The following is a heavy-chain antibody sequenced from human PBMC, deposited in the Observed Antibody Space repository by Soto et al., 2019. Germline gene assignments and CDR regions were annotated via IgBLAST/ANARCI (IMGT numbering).Heavy chain of an antibody. CDR1: GGTFSSYA. CDR2: IIPIFGTA. CDR3: AREIFGVVKGDAFDI. D-gene: IGHD3-3*01. Sequence: SVKVSCKASGGTFSSYAISWVRQAPGQGLEWMGGIIPIFGTANYAQKFQGRVTITTDESTSTAYMELSSLRSEDTAVYYCAREIFGVVKGDAFDIWGQGTMVTVSS. J-gene: IGHJ3*02. V-gene: IGHV1-69*05.